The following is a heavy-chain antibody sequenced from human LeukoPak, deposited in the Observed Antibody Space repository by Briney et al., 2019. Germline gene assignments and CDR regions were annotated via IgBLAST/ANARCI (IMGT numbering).Heavy chain of an antibody. D-gene: IGHD3-22*01. V-gene: IGHV1-69*04. Sequence: SVKVSCKASGGTFSSYAISWVRQAPGQGLEWMGRIIPILGIANYAQKFQGRVTITADKSTSTAYMELSSLRSEDTAVYYCATTYYYDSSGYYRDFDYWGQGTLVTVSS. CDR2: IIPILGIA. CDR3: ATTYYYDSSGYYRDFDY. J-gene: IGHJ4*02. CDR1: GGTFSSYA.